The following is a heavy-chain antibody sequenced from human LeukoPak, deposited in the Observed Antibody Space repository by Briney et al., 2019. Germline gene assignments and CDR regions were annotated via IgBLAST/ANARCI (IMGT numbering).Heavy chain of an antibody. CDR3: ARGGIVKPAGGGFQY. J-gene: IGHJ1*01. V-gene: IGHV3-30*04. CDR1: GFTFSSFA. CDR2: ISSDITNK. D-gene: IGHD2-2*01. Sequence: GGSLRLSCAASGFTFSSFAMHWVRQAPGRGLEWVALISSDITNKYYADSVKGRFTISRDDSKNTLSLHMNSLRAEDTAVYYCARGGIVKPAGGGFQYWGQGTLVTVSS.